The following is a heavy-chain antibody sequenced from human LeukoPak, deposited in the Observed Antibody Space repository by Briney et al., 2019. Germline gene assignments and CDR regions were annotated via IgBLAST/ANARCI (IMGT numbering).Heavy chain of an antibody. CDR2: ISSSSSYI. D-gene: IGHD6-19*01. Sequence: GGSLRLSCAASGFTFSSYVMNWVRQAPGKGPEWVSSISSSSSYIYYADSVKGRFTISRDNAKNSLYLQMNSLRAEDTAVYYCARDLSIAVAGNGDYWGQGTLVTVSS. J-gene: IGHJ4*02. CDR3: ARDLSIAVAGNGDY. CDR1: GFTFSSYV. V-gene: IGHV3-21*01.